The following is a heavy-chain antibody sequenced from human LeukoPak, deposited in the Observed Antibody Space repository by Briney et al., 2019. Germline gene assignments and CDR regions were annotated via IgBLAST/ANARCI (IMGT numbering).Heavy chain of an antibody. Sequence: ASVKVPCKTSGYTFTIYAMNWVRQAPGQGLEWMGWINTNTGNPTYAQGFTGRFVFSLDTSVSTAYLQISSLKAEDTAVYYCARAPRIAAAGPPGYWGQGTLVTVSS. V-gene: IGHV7-4-1*02. CDR3: ARAPRIAAAGPPGY. D-gene: IGHD6-13*01. CDR1: GYTFTIYA. J-gene: IGHJ4*02. CDR2: INTNTGNP.